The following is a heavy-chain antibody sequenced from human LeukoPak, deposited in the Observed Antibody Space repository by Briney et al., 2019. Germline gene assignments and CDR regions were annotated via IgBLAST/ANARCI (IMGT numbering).Heavy chain of an antibody. V-gene: IGHV1-24*01. J-gene: IGHJ3*02. CDR3: ATTSSLGSMYYYDSSPYGAFDI. CDR1: GYTLTELS. D-gene: IGHD3-22*01. Sequence: ASVKVSCKVSGYTLTELSMHWVRPAPGKGLEWMGGFDPEDGETIYAQKFQGRVTMTEDTSTDTAYMELSSLRSEDTAVYYCATTSSLGSMYYYDSSPYGAFDIWGQGTMVTVSS. CDR2: FDPEDGET.